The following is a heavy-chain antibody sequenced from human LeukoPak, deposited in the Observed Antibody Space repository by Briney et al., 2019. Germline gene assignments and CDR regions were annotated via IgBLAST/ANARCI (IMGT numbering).Heavy chain of an antibody. CDR2: MNPKSGNT. J-gene: IGHJ4*02. Sequence: ASVKVSCKAFGYTFTSYDINWVRQATGQGLEWMGWMNPKSGNTGFAQKFQGRVTMTRDTSISTAYMELGSLRSEDTAVYYCARVTGSIDYWGQGTLVTVSS. CDR3: ARVTGSIDY. D-gene: IGHD1-26*01. CDR1: GYTFTSYD. V-gene: IGHV1-8*01.